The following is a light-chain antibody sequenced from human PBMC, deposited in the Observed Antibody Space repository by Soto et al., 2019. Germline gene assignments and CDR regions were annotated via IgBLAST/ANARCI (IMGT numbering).Light chain of an antibody. J-gene: IGLJ2*01. CDR1: SSDVATYNY. Sequence: QSVLTQPRSVSGSPGQSVTISCTGTSSDVATYNYVSWYQQHPGKAPRLMIYDVTKRPSGVPDRFIGSKSGNTASLTISGLQAEDEADYYCCSNTGGSVVFGGGTKLTVL. CDR2: DVT. CDR3: CSNTGGSVV. V-gene: IGLV2-11*01.